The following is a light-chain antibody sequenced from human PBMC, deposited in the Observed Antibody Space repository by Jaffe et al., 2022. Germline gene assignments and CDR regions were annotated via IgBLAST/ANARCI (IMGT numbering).Light chain of an antibody. CDR2: GAS. J-gene: IGKJ5*01. CDR1: QSVSSSY. Sequence: EIVLTQSPGTLSLSPGERATLSCRASQSVSSSYLAWYQQKPGQAPRLLIYGASRRATGLPDRFSGSGSGTDFTLTISRLEPEDFAVYYCQQYDRSPPITFGQGTRLEIK. V-gene: IGKV3-20*01. CDR3: QQYDRSPPIT.